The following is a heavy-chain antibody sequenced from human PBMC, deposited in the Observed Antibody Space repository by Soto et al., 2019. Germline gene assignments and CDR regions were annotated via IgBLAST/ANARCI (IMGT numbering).Heavy chain of an antibody. V-gene: IGHV2-5*02. D-gene: IGHD5-18*01. CDR2: IYWDDDK. CDR1: GFSLSSSGVG. Sequence: QITLKESGPTLVKPTQTLTLTCTFSGFSLSSSGVGVGWIRQPPGKALEWLALIYWDDDKRYSPSLKSRLTITKDTSKNQVVLTMTNMDPVDTATYYCAHTPDTTMVTGFDYWGQGTLVTVSS. J-gene: IGHJ4*02. CDR3: AHTPDTTMVTGFDY.